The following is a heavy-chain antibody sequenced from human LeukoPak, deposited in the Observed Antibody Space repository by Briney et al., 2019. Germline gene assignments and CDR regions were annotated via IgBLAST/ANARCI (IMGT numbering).Heavy chain of an antibody. CDR2: ISYDGSDK. D-gene: IGHD2-2*01. CDR3: ARGGYCSSTTCYPLGPSDY. Sequence: GGSLRLSCAASGFTFRNYALHWVRQAPGKGLEWVAVISYDGSDKYYADSVKGRFTLSRDNSKNTLYLQMNSLRTDDTAVYYCARGGYCSSTTCYPLGPSDYWGQGTLLTVSS. J-gene: IGHJ4*02. CDR1: GFTFRNYA. V-gene: IGHV3-30-3*01.